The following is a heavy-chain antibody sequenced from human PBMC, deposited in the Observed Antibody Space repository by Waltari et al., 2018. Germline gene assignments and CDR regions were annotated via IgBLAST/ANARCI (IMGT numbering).Heavy chain of an antibody. V-gene: IGHV3-7*05. D-gene: IGHD1-1*01. CDR2: INQGGSYK. Sequence: EVQLVESGGGLVQPGGSLRLSCAASGFTFPRSWMSWVRQGPGKGVECVGKINQGGSYKNYVDSVKGRFTISRDNAKKSLYLQMNSLRAEDTAVYYCARTGDDYWGQGTLVTVSS. CDR1: GFTFPRSW. CDR3: ARTGDDY. J-gene: IGHJ4*02.